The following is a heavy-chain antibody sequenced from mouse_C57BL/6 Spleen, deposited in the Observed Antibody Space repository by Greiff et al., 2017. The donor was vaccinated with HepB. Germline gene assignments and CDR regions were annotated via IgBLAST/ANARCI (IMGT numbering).Heavy chain of an antibody. J-gene: IGHJ2*01. CDR2: INPSSGYT. Sequence: QVQLQQSGAELAKPGASVKLSCKASGYTFTSYWMHWVKQRPGQGLEWIGYINPSSGYTKYNQKFKDKATLTAVKSSSTAYMQLSSLTYEDSAVYYCARHDWDEGDYWGQGTTLTVSS. CDR1: GYTFTSYW. D-gene: IGHD4-1*01. CDR3: ARHDWDEGDY. V-gene: IGHV1-7*01.